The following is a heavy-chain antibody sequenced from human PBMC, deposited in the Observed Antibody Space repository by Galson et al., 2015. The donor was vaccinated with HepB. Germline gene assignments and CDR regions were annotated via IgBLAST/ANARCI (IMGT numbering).Heavy chain of an antibody. CDR3: ARVYSSSWPDDGDDAFDI. D-gene: IGHD6-13*01. CDR1: EFSLSTSGMC. V-gene: IGHV2-70*01. CDR2: IVWDEVK. J-gene: IGHJ3*02. Sequence: PSLVKPTQPLTLTCTFSEFSLSTSGMCVSWFRRPPGKARKWLALIVWDEVKYYSTSLKIRLTISKDTSKNQVVLTMTNMDPVDTATYYCARVYSSSWPDDGDDAFDIWGQGTMVTVSS.